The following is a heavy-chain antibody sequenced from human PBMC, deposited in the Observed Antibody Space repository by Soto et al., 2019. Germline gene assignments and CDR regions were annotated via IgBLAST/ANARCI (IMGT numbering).Heavy chain of an antibody. CDR3: ARMRGMLLGSFDV. J-gene: IGHJ3*01. CDR2: ILPVYNTT. CDR1: GGSFRNNA. D-gene: IGHD3-16*01. Sequence: QEKLVQGGAEVKKPGSSVKVSCKTSGGSFRNNAFSWVRQAPGQGLEWMGQILPVYNTTKYARKFQGRVTITADKSSTTIHMELNTVTSGDTASYYCARMRGMLLGSFDVWGQGTTVSVS. V-gene: IGHV1-69*06.